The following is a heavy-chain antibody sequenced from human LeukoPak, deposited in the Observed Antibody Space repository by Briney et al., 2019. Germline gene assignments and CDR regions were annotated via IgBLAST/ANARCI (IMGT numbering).Heavy chain of an antibody. CDR3: ARAVPLFGRFLECLLPNQHFDY. CDR2: INTDSGNP. Sequence: ASVKVSCKASGYSFNSQGMNWVRQAPGQGLEWMGWINTDSGNPTYAQGFTGRFVFSLDSSVSTAYLQISSLKAEDTAVYYCARAVPLFGRFLECLLPNQHFDYWGQGTLVTVSS. CDR1: GYSFNSQG. D-gene: IGHD3-3*01. J-gene: IGHJ4*02. V-gene: IGHV7-4-1*02.